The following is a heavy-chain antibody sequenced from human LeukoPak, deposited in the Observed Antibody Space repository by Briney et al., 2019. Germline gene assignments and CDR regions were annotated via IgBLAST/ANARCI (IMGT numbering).Heavy chain of an antibody. CDR3: ARGNKYSSGWYY. CDR1: GGSFSGYY. CDR2: INHSGST. D-gene: IGHD6-19*01. Sequence: SETLSLTCAVYGGSFSGYYWSWIRQPPGKGLEWIGEINHSGSTNYNPSLKSRVTISVDTSKNQFSLKLSSVTAADTAVYYCARGNKYSSGWYYWGQGTLVTVSS. J-gene: IGHJ4*02. V-gene: IGHV4-34*01.